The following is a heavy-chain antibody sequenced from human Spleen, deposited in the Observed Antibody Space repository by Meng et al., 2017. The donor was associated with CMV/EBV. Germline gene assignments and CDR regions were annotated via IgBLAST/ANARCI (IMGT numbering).Heavy chain of an antibody. CDR1: GFIFSDST. CDR3: AKGKDIVVVPAALALDY. CDR2: IRSKANHYAT. Sequence: LSLTCAASGFIFSDSTIHWVRQASGKGLEWVGRIRSKANHYATAYGASVKGRFTISRDNSKNTLYLQMNSLRAEDTAVYYCAKGKDIVVVPAALALDYWGQGTLVTVSS. V-gene: IGHV3-73*01. J-gene: IGHJ4*02. D-gene: IGHD2-2*01.